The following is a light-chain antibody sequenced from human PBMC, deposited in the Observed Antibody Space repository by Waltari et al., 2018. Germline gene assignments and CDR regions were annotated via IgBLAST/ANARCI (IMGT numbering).Light chain of an antibody. CDR3: CSYAGSWIWV. J-gene: IGLJ3*02. V-gene: IGLV2-23*02. Sequence: QAALTQPASVSGSPGQSITISCTGSNRSFWNYNLVSWYQKHPGKAPKLIIYEVTNRPSGISDRFSGFKTGNTASLTISGLQAEDEADYYCCSYAGSWIWVFGGGTELTVL. CDR2: EVT. CDR1: NRSFWNYNL.